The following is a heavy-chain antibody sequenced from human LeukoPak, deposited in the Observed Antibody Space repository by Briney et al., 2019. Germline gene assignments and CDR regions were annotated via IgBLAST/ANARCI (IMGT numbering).Heavy chain of an antibody. J-gene: IGHJ3*02. CDR2: IYYSGST. CDR3: TKYYGSGSWAFDI. D-gene: IGHD3-10*01. V-gene: IGHV4-39*01. Sequence: PSETLSLTCTVSGGSISSSSYYWGWIRQPPGKGLEWIGSIYYSGSTYYNPSLKSRVTISVDTSKNQFSLKLSSVTAADTAVYYCTKYYGSGSWAFDIWGQGTMVTLS. CDR1: GGSISSSSYY.